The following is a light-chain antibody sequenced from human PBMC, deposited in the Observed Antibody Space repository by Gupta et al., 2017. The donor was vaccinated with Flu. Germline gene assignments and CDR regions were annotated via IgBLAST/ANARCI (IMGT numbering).Light chain of an antibody. Sequence: ISCRSSRNLIYDNGNIYLHWNQQRPSQSPRRLIYQVSHRESGVPGRFGSGGSGTDVTLKISRVEAEGVRVYCYMQGSRWPWAFGQGTKVEIK. J-gene: IGKJ1*01. CDR1: RNLIYDNGNIY. CDR3: MQGSRWPWA. V-gene: IGKV2-30*01. CDR2: QVS.